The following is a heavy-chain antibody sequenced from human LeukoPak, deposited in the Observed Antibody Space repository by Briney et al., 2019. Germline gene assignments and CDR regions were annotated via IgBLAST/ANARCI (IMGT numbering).Heavy chain of an antibody. CDR2: ISTSGGNT. V-gene: IGHV1-46*01. CDR3: ARVWVGATKAGYGY. CDR1: GYTFTSYY. D-gene: IGHD1-26*01. Sequence: GASVKGSCKASGYTFTSYYMHWVRQAPGQGLEWMGIISTSGGNTGYAQKFQGRIIMTRDTSTSTVYLDLSSLRSDDTAVYYCARVWVGATKAGYGYWGQGTLVTVSS. J-gene: IGHJ4*02.